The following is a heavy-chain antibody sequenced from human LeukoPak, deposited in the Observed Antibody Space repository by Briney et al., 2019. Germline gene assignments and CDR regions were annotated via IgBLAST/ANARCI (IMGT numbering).Heavy chain of an antibody. V-gene: IGHV4-4*02. Sequence: SSGTLSLTCGVSGGSITSTNYWTWVRQPPGKGLEWIREVNLQGSTNYNPSLMGRVAISVDMSENHFSLQLTSVTAADTAVYYCAREGGPYRPLDYSGQGTLVTVSS. CDR3: AREGGPYRPLDY. J-gene: IGHJ4*02. CDR2: VNLQGST. CDR1: GGSITSTNY.